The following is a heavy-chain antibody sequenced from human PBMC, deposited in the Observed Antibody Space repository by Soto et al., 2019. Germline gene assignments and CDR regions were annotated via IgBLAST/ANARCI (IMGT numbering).Heavy chain of an antibody. J-gene: IGHJ6*02. CDR2: IIPIFGTA. CDR3: ASRAAGDASYYYYYGMDV. V-gene: IGHV1-69*01. Sequence: QVQLVQSGAEVKKPGSSVKVSCKASGGTFSSYAISWVRQAPGQGLEWMGGIIPIFGTANYAQKFQGRVTITADESTSTAYMELSSLRSEDTAVYYCASRAAGDASYYYYYGMDVWGQGTTVTASS. D-gene: IGHD2-21*02. CDR1: GGTFSSYA.